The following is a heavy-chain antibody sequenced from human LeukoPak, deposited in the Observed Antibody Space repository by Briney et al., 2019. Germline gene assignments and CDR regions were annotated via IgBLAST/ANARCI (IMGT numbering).Heavy chain of an antibody. J-gene: IGHJ4*02. CDR2: INPSGGST. CDR3: ASGGDFFDY. Sequence: GASVKVSCKASGYTFTSYCMHWVRQAPRPGLEWMGIINPSGGSTSYAQKFQGRVTMSRDTSTSTVYMELSSLRSEDTAVYYCASGGDFFDYWGQGTLVTVSS. V-gene: IGHV1-46*03. CDR1: GYTFTSYC. D-gene: IGHD4-17*01.